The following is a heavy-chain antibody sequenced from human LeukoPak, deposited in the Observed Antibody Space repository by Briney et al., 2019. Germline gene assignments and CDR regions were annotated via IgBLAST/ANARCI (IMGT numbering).Heavy chain of an antibody. Sequence: ASVKVSFKASGYTFTNYYLHWVRQVPGQGLEWMGLIDPSGGSTTHAQNFQGRLVLTWDTSATTVYMQLSSLTSDDTAVYYCARDGAVIATGDEDYLDYWGHGTLVTVSS. CDR3: ARDGAVIATGDEDYLDY. D-gene: IGHD2-21*01. CDR2: IDPSGGST. J-gene: IGHJ4*01. CDR1: GYTFTNYY. V-gene: IGHV1-46*01.